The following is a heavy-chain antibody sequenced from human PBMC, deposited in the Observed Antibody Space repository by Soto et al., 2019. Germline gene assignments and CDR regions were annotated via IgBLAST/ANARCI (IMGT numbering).Heavy chain of an antibody. J-gene: IGHJ4*02. Sequence: SETLSLTCTVSGGSISSYYWSWIRQPPGKGLEWIGYIYYSGSTNYNPSLKSRVTISVDTSKNQFSLKLSSVTAADTAAYYCARDYDSSGYYFDYWGQGTLVTVSS. CDR2: IYYSGST. D-gene: IGHD3-22*01. CDR3: ARDYDSSGYYFDY. CDR1: GGSISSYY. V-gene: IGHV4-59*01.